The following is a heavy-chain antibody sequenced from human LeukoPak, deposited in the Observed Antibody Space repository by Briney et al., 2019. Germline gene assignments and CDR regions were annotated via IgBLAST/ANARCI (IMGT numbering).Heavy chain of an antibody. J-gene: IGHJ6*02. V-gene: IGHV4-39*07. CDR2: IYYSGST. Sequence: SETLSLTCTVSGGSISGSSYYWGWIRQPPGKGLEWIGSIYYSGSTYYNPSLKSRVTISVDTSKNQFSLKLSSVTAADTAVYYCARDRQGMDVWGQGTTVTVSS. CDR3: ARDRQGMDV. CDR1: GGSISGSSYY.